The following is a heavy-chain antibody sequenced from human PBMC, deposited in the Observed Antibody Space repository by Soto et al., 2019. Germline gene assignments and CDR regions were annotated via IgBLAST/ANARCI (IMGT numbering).Heavy chain of an antibody. J-gene: IGHJ6*02. D-gene: IGHD3-22*01. CDR2: IYHSGST. CDR3: ARILLFNYYDSSGYYYYGMDV. Sequence: SETLSLTCAVSGGSISRGGYSWSCIRQPPGKGLEWIGYIYHSGSTYYNPSLKSRVTISVDTSKNQFSLKLSSVTAADTAVYYCARILLFNYYDSSGYYYYGMDVWGQGTTVTVSS. CDR1: GGSISRGGYS. V-gene: IGHV4-30-2*02.